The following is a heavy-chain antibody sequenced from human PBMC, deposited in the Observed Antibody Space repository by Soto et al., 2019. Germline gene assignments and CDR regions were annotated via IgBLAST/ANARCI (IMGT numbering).Heavy chain of an antibody. CDR2: IYYSGST. V-gene: IGHV4-59*08. J-gene: IGHJ5*02. CDR3: AGVFINNQHKWFDA. Sequence: SETLSLTCTVSGGSISSYYWTWIRQPPGKGLEWIGYIYYSGSTNYNPSLKSRFTISVATSETHFSLKLSSVTAADTAVYYCAGVFINNQHKWFDAWGQGILVTVSS. CDR1: GGSISSYY.